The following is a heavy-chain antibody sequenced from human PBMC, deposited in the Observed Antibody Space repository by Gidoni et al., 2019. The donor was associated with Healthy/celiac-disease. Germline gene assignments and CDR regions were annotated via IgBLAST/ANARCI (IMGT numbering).Heavy chain of an antibody. V-gene: IGHV3-15*01. D-gene: IGHD6-19*01. CDR3: TTESIAVAGNYDY. Sequence: EVQLVESGGGLVKPGGSLRLSCAASGFTFSNAWMSWVRQAPGKGLEWVGRIKSKTDGGTTDYAAPVKGRFTISRDDSKNTLYLQMNSLKTEDTAVYYCTTESIAVAGNYDYWGQGTLVTVSS. J-gene: IGHJ4*02. CDR2: IKSKTDGGTT. CDR1: GFTFSNAW.